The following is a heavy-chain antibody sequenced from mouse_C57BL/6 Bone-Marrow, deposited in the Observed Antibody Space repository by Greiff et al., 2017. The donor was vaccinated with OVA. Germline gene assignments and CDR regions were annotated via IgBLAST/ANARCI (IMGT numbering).Heavy chain of an antibody. D-gene: IGHD2-4*01. J-gene: IGHJ2*01. Sequence: QVQLQQPGAELVMPGASVKLSCKASGYTFTSYWMHWVKQRPGQGLEWIGEIDPSDSYTNYNQKFKGKSTLTVDKSSSTAYMQLSSLTSEESAVYDCARSGGYDYDGGNFDYWGQGTTLTVSS. CDR3: ARSGGYDYDGGNFDY. CDR1: GYTFTSYW. CDR2: IDPSDSYT. V-gene: IGHV1-69*01.